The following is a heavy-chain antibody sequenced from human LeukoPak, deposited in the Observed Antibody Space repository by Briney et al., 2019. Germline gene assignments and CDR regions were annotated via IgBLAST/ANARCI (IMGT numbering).Heavy chain of an antibody. CDR1: GFSLSGYG. Sequence: GGSLRLSCAASGFSLSGYGMHWVRQAPGKGLEWVANIKQDGSEKYYVDSVKGRFTISRDNAKNSLYLQMNSLRAEDTAVYYCARDESGWYTDYTYYYYGMDVWGQGTTVTVSS. D-gene: IGHD6-19*01. CDR3: ARDESGWYTDYTYYYYGMDV. J-gene: IGHJ6*02. CDR2: IKQDGSEK. V-gene: IGHV3-7*01.